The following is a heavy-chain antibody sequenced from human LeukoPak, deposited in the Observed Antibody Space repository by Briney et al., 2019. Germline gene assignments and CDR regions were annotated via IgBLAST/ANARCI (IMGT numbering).Heavy chain of an antibody. CDR2: INHSRST. Sequence: SETLSLTCAVYGGSFSGYYWSWIRQPPGKGLEWIGEINHSRSTNYNPSLKSRVTISVDTSKNQFSLKLSSVTAADTAVYYCAREIRITMVRGAPMDVWGQGTTVTVSS. D-gene: IGHD3-10*01. V-gene: IGHV4-34*01. CDR3: AREIRITMVRGAPMDV. CDR1: GGSFSGYY. J-gene: IGHJ6*02.